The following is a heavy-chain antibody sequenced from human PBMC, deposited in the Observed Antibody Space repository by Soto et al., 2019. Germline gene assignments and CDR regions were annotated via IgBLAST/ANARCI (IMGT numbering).Heavy chain of an antibody. V-gene: IGHV1-18*01. J-gene: IGHJ4*02. CDR1: GYTFTSYG. CDR2: ISAYNGNT. Sequence: GASVKVSCKASGYTFTSYGISWVRQAPGQGLEWMGWISAYNGNTNYAQKLQGRVTMTTDTSTSTAYMELRSLRSDDTAVYYCATGYSSSWYRLGFDYWGQGTLVTVSS. CDR3: ATGYSSSWYRLGFDY. D-gene: IGHD6-13*01.